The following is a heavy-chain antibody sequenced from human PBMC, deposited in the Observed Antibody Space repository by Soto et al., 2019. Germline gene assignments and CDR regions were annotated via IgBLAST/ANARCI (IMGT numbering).Heavy chain of an antibody. CDR1: GYSFTTYG. D-gene: IGHD2-8*01. V-gene: IGHV1-18*01. Sequence: ASMKVSCKASGYSFTTYGVTWVRQAPGQGLEWMGWISTYNGDTRVAQQHQGRVTLTTDTSTNAAHMELRSLRSDDTAIYYCARTEGRSTRGDYWGQGTLVTVSS. CDR3: ARTEGRSTRGDY. CDR2: ISTYNGDT. J-gene: IGHJ4*02.